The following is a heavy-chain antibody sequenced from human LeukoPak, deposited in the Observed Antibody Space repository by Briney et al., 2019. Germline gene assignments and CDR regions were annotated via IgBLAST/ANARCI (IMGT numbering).Heavy chain of an antibody. Sequence: GASVKVSCKASGGTFSSYAISWVRQAPGQGLEWMGWMNPNSGNTGYAQKFQGRVTMTRNTSISTAYMELSSLRSEDTAVYYCARVGGSYGLDAFDIWGQGTMVTVSS. J-gene: IGHJ3*02. V-gene: IGHV1-8*02. CDR2: MNPNSGNT. CDR3: ARVGGSYGLDAFDI. CDR1: GGTFSSYA. D-gene: IGHD1-26*01.